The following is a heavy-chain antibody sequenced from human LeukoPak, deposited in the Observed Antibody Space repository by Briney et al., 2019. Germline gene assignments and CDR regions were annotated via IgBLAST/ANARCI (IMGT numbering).Heavy chain of an antibody. CDR2: ISSSGGTT. J-gene: IGHJ3*02. D-gene: IGHD3-10*01. CDR3: AKRGVYYGSGSYYTESALDI. Sequence: PGGSLRLSCAASGFTFSSYAMSWVRQAPGKGLEWVSAISSSGGTTYYADSVKGRFTISRDNSKNTLYLQMNSLRAEDTAVYYCAKRGVYYGSGSYYTESALDIWGQGTMVTVSS. CDR1: GFTFSSYA. V-gene: IGHV3-23*01.